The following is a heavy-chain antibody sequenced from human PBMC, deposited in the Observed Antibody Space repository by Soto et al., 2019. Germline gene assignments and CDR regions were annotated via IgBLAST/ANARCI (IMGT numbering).Heavy chain of an antibody. Sequence: QVQLQESGPGLVKPSQTLSLTCTVSGGSISSGDYYWSWIRQPPGKGLEWIGYIYYSGSTYYNPSLKIRVTISVDTSKDQFALKLSSVTAADTAVYYCARDGDIVVVPAAIRDYNFDYWGQGTLVTVSS. CDR3: ARDGDIVVVPAAIRDYNFDY. D-gene: IGHD2-2*01. J-gene: IGHJ4*02. CDR1: GGSISSGDYY. CDR2: IYYSGST. V-gene: IGHV4-30-4*01.